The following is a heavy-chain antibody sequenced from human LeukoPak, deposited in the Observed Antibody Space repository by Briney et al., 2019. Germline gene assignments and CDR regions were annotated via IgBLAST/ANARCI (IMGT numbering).Heavy chain of an antibody. J-gene: IGHJ4*02. CDR2: TYYSGST. D-gene: IGHD3-22*01. CDR3: ARTGPAYDSSGQPLH. CDR1: GRSISSYY. Sequence: SDTLSLTWTVAGRSISSYYWSWIRQPPGKGLEWMGYTYYSGSTNYNPSLKSRVTISVDTSKNQFALKLSSMTAADTAVYYCARTGPAYDSSGQPLHWGQGTLVTVSS. V-gene: IGHV4-59*07.